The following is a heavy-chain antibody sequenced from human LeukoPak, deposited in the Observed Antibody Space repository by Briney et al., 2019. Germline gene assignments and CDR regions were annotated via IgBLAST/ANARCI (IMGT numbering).Heavy chain of an antibody. D-gene: IGHD4-17*01. CDR3: AKERDYAEDMDV. V-gene: IGHV3-33*06. CDR2: IWFDGTYE. CDR1: GFTFSSYG. Sequence: RRSLRLSCAASGFTFSSYGMHWVRQAPGKGLEWVALIWFDGTYEYYADSVKGRFTISRDNSNKTLYLQMNSLRAEDTAVYYCAKERDYAEDMDVWGKGTTVTVSS. J-gene: IGHJ6*03.